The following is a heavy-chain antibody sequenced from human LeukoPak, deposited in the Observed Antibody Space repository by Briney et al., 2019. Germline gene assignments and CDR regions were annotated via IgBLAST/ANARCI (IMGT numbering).Heavy chain of an antibody. Sequence: SVKVSCKASGYTFTGYYMHWVRQAPGQGLEWMGWINPNSGGTNYAQKFQGRVTMTRDTSISTAYMELSRLRSDDTAVYYCAKDLPDSSGYPLSLFDYWGQGTLVTVSS. D-gene: IGHD3-22*01. CDR3: AKDLPDSSGYPLSLFDY. CDR2: INPNSGGT. J-gene: IGHJ4*02. V-gene: IGHV1-2*02. CDR1: GYTFTGYY.